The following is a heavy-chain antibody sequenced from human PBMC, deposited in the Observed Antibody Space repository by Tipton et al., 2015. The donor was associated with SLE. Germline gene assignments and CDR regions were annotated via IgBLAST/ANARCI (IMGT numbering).Heavy chain of an antibody. D-gene: IGHD6-13*01. CDR3: ARQLIAARNWFDP. CDR2: IYHSGST. CDR1: GGSISSRIYY. V-gene: IGHV4-39*01. Sequence: TLSLTCTVSGGSISSRIYYWGWIRQPPGKGLEWIGEIYHSGSTHYNPSLKSRVTISVDTSKNQFSLKLSSVTAADTAVYYCARQLIAARNWFDPWGQGTLVTVS. J-gene: IGHJ5*02.